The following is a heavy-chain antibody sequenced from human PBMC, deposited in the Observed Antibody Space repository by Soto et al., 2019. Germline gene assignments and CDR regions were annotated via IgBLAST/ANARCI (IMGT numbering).Heavy chain of an antibody. Sequence: QVQLVQSGAEVKKPGSSVKVSCKASGGTFSSYAISWVRQAPGQGLEWMGGIIPIFGTANYAQKFRGRVTITADESTSTAYMELSSLRSEDTAVYYCARGGEQWLPKGDYSDYWGQGTLVTVSS. D-gene: IGHD6-19*01. CDR1: GGTFSSYA. CDR3: ARGGEQWLPKGDYSDY. V-gene: IGHV1-69*12. CDR2: IIPIFGTA. J-gene: IGHJ4*02.